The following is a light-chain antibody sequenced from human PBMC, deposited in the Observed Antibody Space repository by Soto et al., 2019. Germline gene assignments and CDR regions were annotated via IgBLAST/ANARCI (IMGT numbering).Light chain of an antibody. CDR3: QQYYSYPLT. CDR2: AAS. Sequence: AIRMTQSPSSLSASTGDRVTITCRASQGISSYLAWYQQKPGKAPKLLIYAASTLQSGVPSRFSGSGSGTDFTLTISCLQSEDFATYYRQQYYSYPLTFGQGTRLEIK. J-gene: IGKJ5*01. CDR1: QGISSY. V-gene: IGKV1-8*01.